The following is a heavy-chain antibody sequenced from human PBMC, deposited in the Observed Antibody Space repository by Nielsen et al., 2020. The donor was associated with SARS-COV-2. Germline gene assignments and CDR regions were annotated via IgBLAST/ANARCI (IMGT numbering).Heavy chain of an antibody. CDR3: ARERYYYGMDV. V-gene: IGHV4-34*01. Sequence: SETLSLTCAVYGGSFSGYYWSWIRQPPGKGLEWIGEINHSGSTNYNPSLKSRVTISVDTSKNQFSLKLSSVTAADTAVYYCARERYYYGMDVWGQGTTVTVSS. J-gene: IGHJ6*02. CDR1: GGSFSGYY. CDR2: INHSGST.